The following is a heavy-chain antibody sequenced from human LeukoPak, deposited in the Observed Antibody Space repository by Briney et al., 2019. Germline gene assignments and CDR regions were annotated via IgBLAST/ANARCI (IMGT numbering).Heavy chain of an antibody. D-gene: IGHD2-2*01. CDR1: GFTFSSYA. CDR2: ISGSGGST. V-gene: IGHV3-23*01. J-gene: IGHJ4*02. Sequence: PGGSLRLSCAASGFTFSSYAMSWVRQAPGKGLEWVSAISGSGGSTYYADSVKGRFTISRDNSKNTLYLQMNSLRAEDTAVYYCAKDSCSSSSCYYYYWGQGTLVTVSS. CDR3: AKDSCSSSSCYYYY.